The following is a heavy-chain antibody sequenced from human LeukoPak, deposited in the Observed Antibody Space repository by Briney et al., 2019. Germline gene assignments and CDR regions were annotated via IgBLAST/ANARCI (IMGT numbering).Heavy chain of an antibody. Sequence: GGSLRLSCAASGFTVSSNYMSWVRQAPGKGLEWVSSISSSSSYIYYADSMKGRFTISRDNAKNSLYLQMNSLRAEDTAVYYCAAVGGYWGQGTLVTVSS. CDR3: AAVGGY. CDR2: ISSSSSYI. J-gene: IGHJ4*02. CDR1: GFTVSSNY. V-gene: IGHV3-21*01. D-gene: IGHD3-16*01.